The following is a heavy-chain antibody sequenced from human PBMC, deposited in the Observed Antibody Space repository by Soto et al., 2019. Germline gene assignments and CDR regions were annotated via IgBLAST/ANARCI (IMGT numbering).Heavy chain of an antibody. Sequence: EVQLLESGGDLVQPGGSLRLSCEASGFMFTSYAMSWVRQAPGKGLEWVSSITGTGGTTYYADSVKGRFTVSRDSSKYTLYLQMNSLRAEDTAVYYCTREVDIVATGDYRGQGTLVTVSS. V-gene: IGHV3-23*01. J-gene: IGHJ4*02. D-gene: IGHD5-12*01. CDR2: ITGTGGTT. CDR1: GFMFTSYA. CDR3: TREVDIVATGDY.